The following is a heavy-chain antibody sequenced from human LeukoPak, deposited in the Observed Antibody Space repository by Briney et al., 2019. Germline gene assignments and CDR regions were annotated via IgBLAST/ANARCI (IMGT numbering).Heavy chain of an antibody. Sequence: GSLRPSCAASGLSFSSFAMSWVRQGPARGLEWVSSIRGNGETSYADSVKGRFTLSSDSSRNTVYFQLNNLRVEDTAIYYCAKASWVSSTDAVRWGQGTLVTVSS. V-gene: IGHV3-23*01. D-gene: IGHD3-16*01. J-gene: IGHJ4*02. CDR2: IRGNGET. CDR1: GLSFSSFA. CDR3: AKASWVSSTDAVR.